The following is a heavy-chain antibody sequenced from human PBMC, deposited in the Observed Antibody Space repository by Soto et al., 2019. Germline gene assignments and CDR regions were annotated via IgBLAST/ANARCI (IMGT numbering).Heavy chain of an antibody. D-gene: IGHD3-22*01. V-gene: IGHV4-31*03. J-gene: IGHJ4*02. CDR2: IYYSGST. Sequence: PSETLSLTCTVSGGSISSGGYYWSWIRQHPGKGLEWIGYIYYSGSTYYNPSLKSRVTISVGTSKNQFSLKLSSVTAADTAVYYCARAFLTYYDSSGYFDYWGQGTLVTLSS. CDR1: GGSISSGGYY. CDR3: ARAFLTYYDSSGYFDY.